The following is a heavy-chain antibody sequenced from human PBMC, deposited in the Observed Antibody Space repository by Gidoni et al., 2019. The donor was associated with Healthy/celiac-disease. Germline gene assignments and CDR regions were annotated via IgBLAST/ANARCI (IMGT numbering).Heavy chain of an antibody. CDR3: ARARGGGYDFVAEYFQH. V-gene: IGHV4-31*03. CDR2: IYYSGST. J-gene: IGHJ1*01. D-gene: IGHD5-12*01. CDR1: GGSISSGGYY. Sequence: QVQLQESGPGLVKPSQTLSLTCTVSGGSISSGGYYWGWIRQHPGKGLEWIGYIYYSGSTYYNPSLKSRVTISVDTSKNQFSLKLSSVTAADTAVYYCARARGGGYDFVAEYFQHWGQGTLVTVSS.